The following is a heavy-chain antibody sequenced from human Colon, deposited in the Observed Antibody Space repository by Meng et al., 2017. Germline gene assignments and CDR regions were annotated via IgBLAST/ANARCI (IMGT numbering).Heavy chain of an antibody. V-gene: IGHV4-4*02. CDR2: IHHGGTT. CDR1: GVSISSNSW. CDR3: ARIDYGGNGIEKYFFDY. Sequence: VQSQETDPCLVTPSGTLSLSWAVSGVSISSNSWWSWVRQSPKKGLEWIGEIHHGGTTNYNPSLKSRVTISVDTSNNQFSLKLSSVTAADTAVYYCARIDYGGNGIEKYFFDYWGQGTLVTVSS. J-gene: IGHJ4*02. D-gene: IGHD4-23*01.